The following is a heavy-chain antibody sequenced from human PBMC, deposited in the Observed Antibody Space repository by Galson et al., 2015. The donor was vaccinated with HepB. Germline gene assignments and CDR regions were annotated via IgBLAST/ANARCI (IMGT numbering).Heavy chain of an antibody. Sequence: SVKVSCKASGYTFTAYYIHWVRQAPGQGLEWMGWINPNSGGTKYAQKFQGWVTMTRDTSISAAYMELSRLRSDDTAVYYCARGGSSSSDWFDPWGQGTLVTVSS. D-gene: IGHD6-6*01. CDR2: INPNSGGT. CDR3: ARGGSSSSDWFDP. J-gene: IGHJ5*02. CDR1: GYTFTAYY. V-gene: IGHV1-2*04.